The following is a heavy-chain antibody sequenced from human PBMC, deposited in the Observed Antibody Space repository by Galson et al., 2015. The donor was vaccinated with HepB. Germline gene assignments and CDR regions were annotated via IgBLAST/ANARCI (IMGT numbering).Heavy chain of an antibody. CDR2: ISYDGSNK. D-gene: IGHD2-2*01. CDR1: GFTFSSYG. Sequence: SLRLSCAASGFTFSSYGMHWVRQAPGKGLEWVAVISYDGSNKYYADSVKGRFTISRDNSKNTLYLQMNSLRAEDTAVYYCAKDGGSSTSCSVFDYWGQGTLVTVSS. J-gene: IGHJ4*02. V-gene: IGHV3-30*18. CDR3: AKDGGSSTSCSVFDY.